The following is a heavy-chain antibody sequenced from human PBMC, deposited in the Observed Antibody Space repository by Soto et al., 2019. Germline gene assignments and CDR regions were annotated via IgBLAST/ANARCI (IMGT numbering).Heavy chain of an antibody. V-gene: IGHV3-23*01. CDR3: AKDTVPVATPWFDP. J-gene: IGHJ5*02. D-gene: IGHD2-2*01. Sequence: GGALRLSCAASGFTFCNYAMSWGRPAPGKGLEWVSTLSGSGGSTYYADSVKGRFTISRDNSKNTLYLQMNSLRAEDTAVYYCAKDTVPVATPWFDPWGQGTLVTVSS. CDR1: GFTFCNYA. CDR2: LSGSGGST.